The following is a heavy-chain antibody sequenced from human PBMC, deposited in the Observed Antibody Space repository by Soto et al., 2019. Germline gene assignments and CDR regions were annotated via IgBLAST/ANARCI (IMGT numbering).Heavy chain of an antibody. V-gene: IGHV4-39*01. J-gene: IGHJ6*02. D-gene: IGHD5-18*01. Sequence: PSETLSLTCTVSGGSISSSSYYWGWIRQPPGKGLEWIGSIFYSGTTYYNPSLKSRVTISVDTSKNQFSLKLSSVTAADTAVYYCACISSGGDSYGFYYCGMDVWGPWTTVSVSS. CDR3: ACISSGGDSYGFYYCGMDV. CDR1: GGSISSSSYY. CDR2: IFYSGTT.